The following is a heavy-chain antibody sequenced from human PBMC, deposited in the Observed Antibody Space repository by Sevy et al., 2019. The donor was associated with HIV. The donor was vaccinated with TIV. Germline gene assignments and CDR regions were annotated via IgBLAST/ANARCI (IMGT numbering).Heavy chain of an antibody. D-gene: IGHD4-17*01. CDR1: GGSFSGYY. J-gene: IGHJ4*02. Sequence: SETLSLTCAVYGGSFSGYYWSWIRQPPGKGLEWIGEINPSGSTNYNPSLKSRVTISVDTSKNQFSLKLSSVTAADTAVYYCARGGENWVTIDYWGQGTLVTVSS. V-gene: IGHV4-34*01. CDR2: INPSGST. CDR3: ARGGENWVTIDY.